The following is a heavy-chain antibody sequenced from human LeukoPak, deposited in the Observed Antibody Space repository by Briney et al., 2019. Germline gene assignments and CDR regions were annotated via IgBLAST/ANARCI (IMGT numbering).Heavy chain of an antibody. CDR3: TRAGTEIYYFDY. CDR1: GFTFGYYA. CDR2: IRSKAYGGTT. V-gene: IGHV3-49*03. J-gene: IGHJ4*02. D-gene: IGHD3-10*01. Sequence: GGALRLSCTAPGFTFGYYAISWFRQAPGKGLEWVGFIRSKAYGGTTEYAESVKGRFTISRDDSKSIAYLQMNSLKTEDTAVYYCTRAGTEIYYFDYWGQGTLVTVSS.